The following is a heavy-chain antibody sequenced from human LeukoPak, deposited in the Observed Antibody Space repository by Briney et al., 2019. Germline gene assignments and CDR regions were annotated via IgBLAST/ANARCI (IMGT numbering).Heavy chain of an antibody. CDR1: GFTFSPYW. CDR2: IKPDGSGK. Sequence: PGGSLRLSCAASGFTFSPYWMSWVRQAPGKGLEWVASIKPDGSGKYYVDSVKGRFTISRDNAKNALYLQLNSLRAEDTAVYFCVRLGESSGYYDYWGQGTLFTVSS. D-gene: IGHD3-22*01. J-gene: IGHJ4*02. V-gene: IGHV3-7*01. CDR3: VRLGESSGYYDY.